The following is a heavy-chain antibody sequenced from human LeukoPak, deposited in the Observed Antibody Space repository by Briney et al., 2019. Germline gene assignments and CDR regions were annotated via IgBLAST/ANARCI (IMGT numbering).Heavy chain of an antibody. CDR2: ISGYNGNT. CDR3: ASATTLTTSASQWWDNAFDI. D-gene: IGHD4-17*01. CDR1: GYTFTTYG. V-gene: IGHV1-18*01. Sequence: GASVQVSCKASGYTFTTYGISWVRQAPGQGLEWMGWISGYNGNTNYAQNLQGRVTMTTDTSTSTAYMELRSLRSDDTAVYYCASATTLTTSASQWWDNAFDIWGQGTMVTVSS. J-gene: IGHJ3*02.